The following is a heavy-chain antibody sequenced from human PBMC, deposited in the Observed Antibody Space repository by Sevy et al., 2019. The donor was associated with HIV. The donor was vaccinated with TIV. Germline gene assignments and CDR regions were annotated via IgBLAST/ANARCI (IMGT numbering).Heavy chain of an antibody. D-gene: IGHD6-13*01. V-gene: IGHV4-34*01. Sequence: SETLSLTCAVYGGSFSGYYWSWIRQPPGKGLEWIGEINHSGSTNYNPSLKSRVTISVDTSKNQFSLKLSSVTAADTAVYYCARANFQQNEAFDIWGQGTMVTVSS. J-gene: IGHJ3*02. CDR3: ARANFQQNEAFDI. CDR1: GGSFSGYY. CDR2: INHSGST.